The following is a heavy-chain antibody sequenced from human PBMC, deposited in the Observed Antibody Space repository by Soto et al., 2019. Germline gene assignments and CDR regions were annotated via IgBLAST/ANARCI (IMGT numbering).Heavy chain of an antibody. J-gene: IGHJ4*01. V-gene: IGHV3-7*03. D-gene: IGHD7-27*01. CDR2: IGQNGGGM. CDR3: ARGAPKPGVDY. CDR1: GFTFTNYW. Sequence: GGSLRLSCAASGFTFTNYWMNWVRQAPGKGLEWVANIGQNGGGMNYVDSVRGRFTVSRDNAKNSLYLQMNSLRAEDTAVYYCARGAPKPGVDYWGQGTLVTVSS.